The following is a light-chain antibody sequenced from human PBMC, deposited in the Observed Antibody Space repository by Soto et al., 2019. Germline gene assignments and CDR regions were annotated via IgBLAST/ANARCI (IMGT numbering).Light chain of an antibody. J-gene: IGKJ4*01. V-gene: IGKV3-15*01. CDR1: QSVSSK. CDR3: QQYNQWPPFT. CDR2: GAS. Sequence: EIVMTQSPATLSVSPGERVTLYCRASQSVSSKLAWYQQKPGQSPRLLIYGASTRATGVPARFSGSGSGTEFTLTISSLQSEDFEVYYCQQYNQWPPFTFGGGTKVEIK.